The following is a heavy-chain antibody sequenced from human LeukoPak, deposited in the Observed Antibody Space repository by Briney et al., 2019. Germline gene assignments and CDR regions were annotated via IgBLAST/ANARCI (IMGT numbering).Heavy chain of an antibody. CDR3: ARARSGSQLAIFDY. V-gene: IGHV3-33*01. CDR1: GFTFSSYG. D-gene: IGHD3-22*01. CDR2: IWYDGSNK. Sequence: QAGRSLRLSCAASGFTFSSYGMHWVRQAPGKGLEWVAVIWYDGSNKYYADSVKGRFTISRDNSKNTLYLQMNSLRAEDTAVYYCARARSGSQLAIFDYWGQGTLVTVSS. J-gene: IGHJ4*02.